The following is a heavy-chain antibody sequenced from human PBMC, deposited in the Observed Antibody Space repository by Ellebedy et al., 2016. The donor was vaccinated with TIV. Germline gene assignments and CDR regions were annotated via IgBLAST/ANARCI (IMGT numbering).Heavy chain of an antibody. D-gene: IGHD3-10*01. V-gene: IGHV3-53*01. CDR2: IYSGGTT. Sequence: GESLKISCAASEFTVSSNYMGWVRQAPGKGLEWVSVIYSGGTTHYADSVKGRFTISRDNSKNTLYLQMNSLRAEDTAVYYCARLLGEMGYYYAMDVWGQGTTVTVSS. CDR1: EFTVSSNY. J-gene: IGHJ6*02. CDR3: ARLLGEMGYYYAMDV.